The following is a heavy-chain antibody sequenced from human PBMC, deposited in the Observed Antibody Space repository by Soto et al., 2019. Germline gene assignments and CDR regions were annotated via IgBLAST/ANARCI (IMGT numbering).Heavy chain of an antibody. J-gene: IGHJ4*02. V-gene: IGHV3-33*01. Sequence: GGSLRLSCAASGFTFSSFGVHWVRQAPGKGLEWVAVIWNDGNNRRYGDSVRGRFTVSSDNSKNTVYLQMDSLRVEDTAMYYCARDRELGRTSPYFDFWGQGTLVTVSS. D-gene: IGHD3-10*01. CDR3: ARDRELGRTSPYFDF. CDR1: GFTFSSFG. CDR2: IWNDGNNR.